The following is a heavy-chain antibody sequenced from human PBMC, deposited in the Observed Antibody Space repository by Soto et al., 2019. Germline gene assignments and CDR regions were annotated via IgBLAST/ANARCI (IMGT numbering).Heavy chain of an antibody. V-gene: IGHV1-69*02. CDR1: GGTFSSYT. J-gene: IGHJ6*02. CDR3: AMVRGGTRYYYYYGMDV. Sequence: QVQLVQSGAEVKKPGSSVKVSCKASGGTFSSYTISWVRQAPGQGLEWMGRIIPILGIANYAQKFQGRVTITADKSTSTAYMELSSLRSEDTAVYYCAMVRGGTRYYYYYGMDVWGQGTTVTVSS. D-gene: IGHD3-10*01. CDR2: IIPILGIA.